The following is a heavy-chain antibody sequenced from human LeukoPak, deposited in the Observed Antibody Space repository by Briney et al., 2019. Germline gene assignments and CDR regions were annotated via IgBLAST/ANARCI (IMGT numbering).Heavy chain of an antibody. Sequence: WGSLSLSCAASGFTVSNKYMSWVRQAPGKGLEWVSVIYGGGSTSYADSVKGRFTISRDNSKNMLYLQMNSLRADDTAVYYCARDRSDGNYYMVVWGKGTQVTVFS. J-gene: IGHJ6*03. D-gene: IGHD5-24*01. CDR1: GFTVSNKY. CDR3: ARDRSDGNYYMVV. CDR2: IYGGGST. V-gene: IGHV3-53*01.